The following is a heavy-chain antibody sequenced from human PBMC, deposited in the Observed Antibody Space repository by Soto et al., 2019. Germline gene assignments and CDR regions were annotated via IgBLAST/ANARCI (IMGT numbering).Heavy chain of an antibody. CDR1: GGTFSSYA. D-gene: IGHD6-13*01. Sequence: QVQLVQSGAEVKKPGSSVKVSCKASGGTFSSYAISWVRQAPGQGLEWMGGIIPIFGTANYAQKFQGRVTITADESTSTAYMELRSLRSEDTAVYYCARAPLIAAAASTRYYYGMDVWGQGTTVTVSS. J-gene: IGHJ6*02. CDR2: IIPIFGTA. V-gene: IGHV1-69*01. CDR3: ARAPLIAAAASTRYYYGMDV.